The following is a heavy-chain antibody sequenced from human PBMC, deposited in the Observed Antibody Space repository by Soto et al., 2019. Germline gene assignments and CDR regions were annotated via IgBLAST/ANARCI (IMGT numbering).Heavy chain of an antibody. CDR1: GFSLNTRVVG. Sequence: QITLKESGPTLVKPTQTLTLTCTFSGFSLNTRVVGVGWIRQPPGKALEWLALINWNDDERYSPSLKDRLTITKDTSRNHVVLTMTNVDPVDTATYYCAHRHDLGGFDIWGQGTTVTVSS. CDR3: AHRHDLGGFDI. J-gene: IGHJ3*02. CDR2: INWNDDE. V-gene: IGHV2-5*01. D-gene: IGHD2-15*01.